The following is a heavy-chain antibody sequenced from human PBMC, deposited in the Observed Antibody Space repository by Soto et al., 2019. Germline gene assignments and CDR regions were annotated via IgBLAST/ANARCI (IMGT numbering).Heavy chain of an antibody. CDR3: ARARAIAAAGIGWFDA. CDR1: GFTFSSYW. Sequence: EVQLMESGGGLVQPGGSLRLSCAASGFTFSSYWMHWVRQAPGKGLVWVSRINSDGSSTSYADSVKGRFTISRDNAKNPLYLQMNRLRAEDTAVYYCARARAIAAAGIGWFDAWGQGTLVTVSS. CDR2: INSDGSST. V-gene: IGHV3-74*01. D-gene: IGHD6-13*01. J-gene: IGHJ5*02.